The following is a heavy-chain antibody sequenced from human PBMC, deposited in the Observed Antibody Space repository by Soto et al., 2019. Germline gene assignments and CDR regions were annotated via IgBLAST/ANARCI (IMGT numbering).Heavy chain of an antibody. D-gene: IGHD3-10*01. V-gene: IGHV3-15*01. J-gene: IGHJ4*02. Sequence: GESLKISCAASGITFRNVWMSWVRQTPGKGLEWVGRIKSKTDGETTDYAAPVKDRFTISRDDSKNTVYLQMNSLKTEDTAVYYCTTGSSGYWGQGALVTVSS. CDR2: IKSKTDGETT. CDR1: GITFRNVW. CDR3: TTGSSGY.